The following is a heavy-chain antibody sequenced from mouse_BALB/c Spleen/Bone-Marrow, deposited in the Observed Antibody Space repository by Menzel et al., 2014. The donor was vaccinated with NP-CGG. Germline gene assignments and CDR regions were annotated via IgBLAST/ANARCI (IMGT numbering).Heavy chain of an antibody. CDR1: GFDFSRYW. Sequence: DVQLQESGGGLVQPGGSLKLSCAASGFDFSRYWMSWVRQAPGKGLEWIGEINPDSSTINYTPSLKDKFIISRDNAKNTLYLQMSKVRSEVTALYYCARPNYYGNLFVWGAGTTVTVSS. CDR3: ARPNYYGNLFV. J-gene: IGHJ1*01. CDR2: INPDSSTI. D-gene: IGHD1-1*01. V-gene: IGHV4-1*02.